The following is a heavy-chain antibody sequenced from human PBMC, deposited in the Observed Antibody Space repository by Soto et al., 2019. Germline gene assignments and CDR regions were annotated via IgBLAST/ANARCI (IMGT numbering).Heavy chain of an antibody. Sequence: SETLSLTCTVSGGSISSYYWSWIRQPPGKGLEWIGYIYYSGSTNYNPSPKSRVTISVDTSKNQFSLKLSSVTAADTAVYYCARAPWELLTPYYFDYWGQGTLVTVSS. V-gene: IGHV4-59*01. CDR3: ARAPWELLTPYYFDY. CDR1: GGSISSYY. J-gene: IGHJ4*02. CDR2: IYYSGST. D-gene: IGHD1-26*01.